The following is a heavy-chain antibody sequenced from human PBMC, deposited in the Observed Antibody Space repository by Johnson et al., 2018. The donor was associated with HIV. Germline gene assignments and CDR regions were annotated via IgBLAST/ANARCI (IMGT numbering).Heavy chain of an antibody. CDR3: ARDHEAVPGAFDI. CDR2: SSGSGGST. V-gene: IGHV3-64*04. J-gene: IGHJ3*02. CDR1: GFTFSSYA. D-gene: IGHD1-1*01. Sequence: QVLLVESGGGVVQPGRSLRLSCAASGFTFSSYALHWVRQAPGKGLEWVSDSSGSGGSTYYADSVKGRFTISRDNSKNTLYLQMNSLRAEDTAVYYCARDHEAVPGAFDIWGQGTMVTVSS.